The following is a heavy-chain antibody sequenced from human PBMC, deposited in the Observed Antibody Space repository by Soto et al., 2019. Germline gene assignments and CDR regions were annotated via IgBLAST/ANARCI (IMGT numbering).Heavy chain of an antibody. CDR2: IIHIFGTA. V-gene: IGHV1-69*01. Sequence: QVQLVQSGAEVKKPGSSVKVSCKASGGTFSSYAISWVRQAPGQGLEWMGGIIHIFGTANYAQKFQGRVTITADESTSAAYMELSSLRSEDTAVYYCARGGWMVRGVMRLFDYWGQGTLVTVSS. CDR3: ARGGWMVRGVMRLFDY. CDR1: GGTFSSYA. J-gene: IGHJ4*02. D-gene: IGHD3-10*01.